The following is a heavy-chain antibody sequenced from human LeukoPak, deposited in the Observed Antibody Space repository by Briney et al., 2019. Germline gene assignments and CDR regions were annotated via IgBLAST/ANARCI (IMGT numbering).Heavy chain of an antibody. CDR2: IDNDGGT. J-gene: IGHJ4*02. Sequence: GGSLRLSCAASGFTFSRYAMHWVRQAPGKGLVWVSRIDNDGGTSYADSVKGRFTITRDNAKNTLYLQMNSLRAEDTALYYCARDLNYNLDFWGQGTLVTVSS. CDR3: ARDLNYNLDF. CDR1: GFTFSRYA. D-gene: IGHD5-24*01. V-gene: IGHV3-74*01.